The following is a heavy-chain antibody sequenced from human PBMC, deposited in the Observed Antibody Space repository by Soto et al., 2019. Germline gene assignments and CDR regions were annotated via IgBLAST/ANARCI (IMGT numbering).Heavy chain of an antibody. Sequence: QLQLQESGPGLVKPSETLSLTCTVSGGSISSSSYYWGWIRQPPGKGLEWIGSIYYSGSTYYNPSLKSRVTISVDTSKNQFSLKLSSVTAADTAVYYCARHQSHSCSYVDPWGQGTLVTVSS. D-gene: IGHD6-13*01. CDR2: IYYSGST. CDR3: ARHQSHSCSYVDP. J-gene: IGHJ5*02. V-gene: IGHV4-39*01. CDR1: GGSISSSSYY.